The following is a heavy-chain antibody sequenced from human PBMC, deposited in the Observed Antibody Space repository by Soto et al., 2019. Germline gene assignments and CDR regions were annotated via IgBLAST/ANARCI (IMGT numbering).Heavy chain of an antibody. J-gene: IGHJ4*02. CDR3: ARDATLRY. CDR2: IHYSGST. Sequence: PSETLSLTCTVSGDSMDGFYWNWIRQPPGKGLEWIGYIHYSGSTNYNPSLKSRVTISIDMSKSQFSLNLTSVTAADTAVYYCARDATLRYWGQGTLVTVSS. D-gene: IGHD2-15*01. V-gene: IGHV4-59*01. CDR1: GDSMDGFY.